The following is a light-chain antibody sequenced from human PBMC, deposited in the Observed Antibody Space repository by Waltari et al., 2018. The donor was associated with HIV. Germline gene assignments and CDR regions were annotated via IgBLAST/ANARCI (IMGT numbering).Light chain of an antibody. V-gene: IGLV4-69*01. CDR1: SGHTNYA. J-gene: IGLJ2*01. CDR3: QTGGTGIVV. CDR2: LSTNGSH. Sequence: QVVLTQSPSASASLGASVKLTCTLSSGHTNYAIAWHQQQPEKGPRYLMRLSTNGSHTKGDGTPERFSGSSAGAERSLTISSLQSEDEADYYCQTGGTGIVVFGGGTKLTVL.